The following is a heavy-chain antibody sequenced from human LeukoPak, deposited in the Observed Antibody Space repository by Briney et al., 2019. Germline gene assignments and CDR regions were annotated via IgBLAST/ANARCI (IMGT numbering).Heavy chain of an antibody. CDR2: ISSSSSYI. Sequence: GGSLRLSCAASGFTFSSYSMNWVRQAPGKGLEWVSSISSSSSYIYYADSVKGRFTIYRDNAKNSLYLQMNSLRAEGTAVYYCARAIMITFGGVIDSFDYWGQGTLVTVSS. CDR3: ARAIMITFGGVIDSFDY. D-gene: IGHD3-16*02. CDR1: GFTFSSYS. V-gene: IGHV3-21*01. J-gene: IGHJ4*02.